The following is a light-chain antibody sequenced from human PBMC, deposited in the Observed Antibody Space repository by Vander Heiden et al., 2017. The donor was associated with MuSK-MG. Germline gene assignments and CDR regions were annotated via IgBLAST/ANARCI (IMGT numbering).Light chain of an antibody. CDR2: AAS. J-gene: IGKJ2*01. CDR3: QQFGSYPHT. Sequence: DIQLTQSPSFLSASVGDRVTITCRASQGISSYLAWYQQKPGKAPNLLIYAASTLQSGVPPRFSGSGSGTQFTLTISSLQPEDFATYYCQQFGSYPHTFGQGTKLEIK. V-gene: IGKV1-9*01. CDR1: QGISSY.